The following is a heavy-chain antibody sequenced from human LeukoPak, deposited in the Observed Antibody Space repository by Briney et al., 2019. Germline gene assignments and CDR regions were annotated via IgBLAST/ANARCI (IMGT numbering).Heavy chain of an antibody. V-gene: IGHV1-18*01. CDR2: ISAYNGNT. Sequence: ASVKVSCKASGYTFTSYGISWVRQAPGQGLEWMGWISAYNGNTNYAQKLQGRVTMTTDTSTSTAYMELRSLRSDDTAVYYCARGGIAAHFFGDAFDIWGQGTMVTVSS. D-gene: IGHD6-13*01. J-gene: IGHJ3*02. CDR1: GYTFTSYG. CDR3: ARGGIAAHFFGDAFDI.